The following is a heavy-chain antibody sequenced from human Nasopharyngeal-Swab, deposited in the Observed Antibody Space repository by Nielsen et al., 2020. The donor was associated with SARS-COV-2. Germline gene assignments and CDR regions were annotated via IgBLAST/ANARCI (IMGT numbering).Heavy chain of an antibody. V-gene: IGHV3-7*03. D-gene: IGHD2-2*03. CDR2: IKQDGTLK. Sequence: GGSLRLSCGGSGFTFSDYWMSWVRQSPEKGLEWVANIKQDGTLKSYVDSVKGRFIISRDNAKNSLDLQMNSLRSDDTAVYYCARMMAGYDGYLQNWGQGTLVTVSS. CDR1: GFTFSDYW. CDR3: ARMMAGYDGYLQN. J-gene: IGHJ1*01.